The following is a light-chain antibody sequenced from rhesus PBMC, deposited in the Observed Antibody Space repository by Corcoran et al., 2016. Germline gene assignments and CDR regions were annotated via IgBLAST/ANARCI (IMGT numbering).Light chain of an antibody. J-gene: IGKJ2*01. CDR1: ENVNNY. Sequence: DIQMTQSPSSLSASVGDRVTITCRASENVNNYLNWYQQKPGKAPKLLNYKASTLQSGVPSGFSGSGSGTDYTFTISSLQPEDVATYYCQHGYGPPYNFGQGTKVEIK. CDR2: KAS. V-gene: IGKV1-74*01. CDR3: QHGYGPPYN.